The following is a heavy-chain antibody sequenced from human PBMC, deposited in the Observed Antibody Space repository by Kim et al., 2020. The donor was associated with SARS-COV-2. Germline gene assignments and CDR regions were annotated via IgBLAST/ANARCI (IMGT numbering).Heavy chain of an antibody. Sequence: GGSLRLSCAASGFTVSSNYMSWVRQAPGKGLEWVSVIYSGGSTYYADSVKGRFTISRDNSKNTLYLQMNSLRAEDTAVYYCARDHDSSGMGAFDIWGQGTMVTVSS. CDR2: IYSGGST. CDR1: GFTVSSNY. J-gene: IGHJ3*02. D-gene: IGHD3-22*01. CDR3: ARDHDSSGMGAFDI. V-gene: IGHV3-53*01.